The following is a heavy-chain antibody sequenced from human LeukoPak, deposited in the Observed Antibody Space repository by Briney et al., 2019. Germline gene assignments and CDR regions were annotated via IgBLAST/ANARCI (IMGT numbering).Heavy chain of an antibody. Sequence: ASVKVSCKASGYTFTSYGINWVRQAPGQGLEWMGWISAYNGNTNYAQKLQGRVTMTTDTSTSTAYMELRSLRSDDTAVYYCARDQPYYYGSGSHPDFDYWGQGTLVTVSS. J-gene: IGHJ4*02. V-gene: IGHV1-18*01. CDR1: GYTFTSYG. CDR2: ISAYNGNT. CDR3: ARDQPYYYGSGSHPDFDY. D-gene: IGHD3-10*01.